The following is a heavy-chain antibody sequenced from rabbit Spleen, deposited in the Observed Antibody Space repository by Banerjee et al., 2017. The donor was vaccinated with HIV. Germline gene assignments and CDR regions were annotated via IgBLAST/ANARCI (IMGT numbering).Heavy chain of an antibody. V-gene: IGHV1S40*01. Sequence: QSLEESGGDLVKPGASLTLTCTASGFDFSNNGYMCWVRQAPGKGLEWIGCIVNGDGSKYYASWAKGRFTISKTSSTTVTLQMTSLTVADTATYFCARDARAGYNDYDLWGPGTLVTVS. J-gene: IGHJ4*01. CDR2: IVNGDGSK. CDR3: ARDARAGYNDYDL. CDR1: GFDFSNNGY. D-gene: IGHD7-1*01.